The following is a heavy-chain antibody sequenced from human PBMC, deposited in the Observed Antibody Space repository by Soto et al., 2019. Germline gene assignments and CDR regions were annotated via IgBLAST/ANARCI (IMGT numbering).Heavy chain of an antibody. Sequence: PSETLSLTCAVSGYSISSGYYWGWLRQPPGKGLEWIGSIYHGGSTYYNPSLKSRVTMSVDTSKNQFSLKLSSVTAADTAVYYCARDREYYDSSGPNNWFDPWGQGTLVTVSS. CDR3: ARDREYYDSSGPNNWFDP. D-gene: IGHD3-22*01. J-gene: IGHJ5*02. CDR2: IYHGGST. CDR1: GYSISSGYY. V-gene: IGHV4-38-2*02.